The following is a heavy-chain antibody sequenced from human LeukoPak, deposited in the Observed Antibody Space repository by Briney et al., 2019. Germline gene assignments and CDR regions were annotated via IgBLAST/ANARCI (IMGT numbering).Heavy chain of an antibody. Sequence: PGGSLRLSCAASGFTFSSYGMHWVRQAPGKGLEWVGRIKSKTDGGTTDYAAPVKGRFTVSRDDSKTTLYLQMNRLKTEDTAVDFCTTDYYDSSGYLLWGQGTLVTVSS. CDR2: IKSKTDGGTT. J-gene: IGHJ4*02. D-gene: IGHD3-22*01. CDR1: GFTFSSYG. CDR3: TTDYYDSSGYLL. V-gene: IGHV3-15*01.